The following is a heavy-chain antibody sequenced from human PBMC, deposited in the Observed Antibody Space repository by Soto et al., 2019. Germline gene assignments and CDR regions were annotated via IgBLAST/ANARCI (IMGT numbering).Heavy chain of an antibody. J-gene: IGHJ6*03. CDR2: IYYSGST. V-gene: IGHV4-59*01. CDR1: GGSISSYY. CDR3: AREFSSSSGGAYYYYYMDV. D-gene: IGHD6-6*01. Sequence: SETLSLTCTVSGGSISSYYWSWIRQPPGKGLEWIGYIYYSGSTNYNPSLKSRVTISVDTSKNQFSLKLSSVTAADTAVYYCAREFSSSSGGAYYYYYMDVWGKGTTVT.